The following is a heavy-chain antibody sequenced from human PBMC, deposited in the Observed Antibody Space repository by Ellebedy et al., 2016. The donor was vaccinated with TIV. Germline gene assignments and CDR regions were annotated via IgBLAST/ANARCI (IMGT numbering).Heavy chain of an antibody. CDR3: AKESDAFDI. CDR2: ISSSSSTI. V-gene: IGHV3-48*04. Sequence: GGSLRLXXAASGFTFSSYSMNWVRQAPGKGLEWVSYISSSSSTIYYADSVKGRFTISRDNSNNTLYLQMNSLKPEDTAVYYCAKESDAFDIWGQGTMVTVSS. CDR1: GFTFSSYS. J-gene: IGHJ3*02.